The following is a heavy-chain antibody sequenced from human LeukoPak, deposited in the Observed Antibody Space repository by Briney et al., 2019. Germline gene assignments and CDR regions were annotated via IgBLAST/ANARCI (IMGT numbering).Heavy chain of an antibody. J-gene: IGHJ3*02. V-gene: IGHV4-31*03. Sequence: SQTLSLTCSVSGGSISSGGYYWSWIRQHPGKGLEWIGNIYYSGSTYYNPSLKSRVTISVDTSKNQFSLKLNSVTAADTAVYYCARHVRASGSGSYAFDIWGQGTMVTVSS. CDR1: GGSISSGGYY. CDR3: ARHVRASGSGSYAFDI. CDR2: IYYSGST. D-gene: IGHD3-10*01.